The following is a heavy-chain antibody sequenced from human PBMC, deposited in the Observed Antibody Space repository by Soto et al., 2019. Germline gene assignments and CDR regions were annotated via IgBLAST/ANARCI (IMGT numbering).Heavy chain of an antibody. D-gene: IGHD6-19*01. J-gene: IGHJ4*02. CDR3: AKHGASSGSVFDC. Sequence: QLQLQESGPGLVKPSETLSLTCTVSGDSMSSTTYYWGWIRQPPGKGREWIGSIYYSGSTYYSPSLKSRVTISVDTSKNQFALKLNSVTAADTAVYYCAKHGASSGSVFDCWGQGTLVTVSS. CDR1: GDSMSSTTYY. V-gene: IGHV4-39*01. CDR2: IYYSGST.